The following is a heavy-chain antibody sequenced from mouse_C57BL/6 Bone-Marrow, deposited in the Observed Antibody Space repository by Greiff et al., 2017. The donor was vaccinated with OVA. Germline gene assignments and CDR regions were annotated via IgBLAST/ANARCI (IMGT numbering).Heavy chain of an antibody. D-gene: IGHD1-1*01. V-gene: IGHV5-4*01. CDR3: ARDAYGSSSAWFAY. CDR1: GFTFSSYA. CDR2: ISDGGSYT. Sequence: EVQGVESGGGLVKPGGSLKLSCAASGFTFSSYAMPWVRQTPEKRLEWVATISDGGSYTYYPDNVKGRFTIARDNAKNNLYLQMSHLKSEDTAMYYCARDAYGSSSAWFAYWGQGTLVTVSA. J-gene: IGHJ3*01.